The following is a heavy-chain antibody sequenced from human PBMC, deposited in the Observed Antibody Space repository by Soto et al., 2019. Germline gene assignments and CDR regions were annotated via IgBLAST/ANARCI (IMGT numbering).Heavy chain of an antibody. CDR1: GYTFTSYA. J-gene: IGHJ6*02. Sequence: ASVKVSCKASGYTFTSYAMHWVRHAPGQRLEWMGWINAGNGNTKYSQKFQGRVTITRDTSASTAYMELSSLRSEDTAVYYCARRTTIAVAGHEWYGMDVWGQGTTVTVSS. V-gene: IGHV1-3*01. D-gene: IGHD6-19*01. CDR3: ARRTTIAVAGHEWYGMDV. CDR2: INAGNGNT.